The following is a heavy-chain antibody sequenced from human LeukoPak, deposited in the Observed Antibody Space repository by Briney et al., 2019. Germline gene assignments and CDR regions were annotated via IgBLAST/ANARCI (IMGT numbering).Heavy chain of an antibody. CDR1: GYTFTSYG. CDR2: ISAYNGNT. J-gene: IGHJ4*02. CDR3: ARDYRTGDYDYVWGSYSLDY. D-gene: IGHD3-16*01. Sequence: ASVKDSCKASGYTFTSYGISWVRQAPGQGLEWMGWISAYNGNTNYAQKLQGRVTMTTDTSTSTAYMELRSLRSDDTAVYYCARDYRTGDYDYVWGSYSLDYWGQGTLVTVSS. V-gene: IGHV1-18*01.